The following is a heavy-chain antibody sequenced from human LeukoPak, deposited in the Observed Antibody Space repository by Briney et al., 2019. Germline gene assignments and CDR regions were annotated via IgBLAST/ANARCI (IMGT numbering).Heavy chain of an antibody. V-gene: IGHV1-18*01. Sequence: ASVKVSCKASGYTFTSYGISWVRQAPGQGLEWMRWISAYNGNTNYAQKLQGRVTMTTDTSTSTAYMELRSLRSDDTAVYYCARVSFGGATPYFDYWGQGTLVTVSS. CDR2: ISAYNGNT. CDR3: ARVSFGGATPYFDY. D-gene: IGHD1-26*01. CDR1: GYTFTSYG. J-gene: IGHJ4*02.